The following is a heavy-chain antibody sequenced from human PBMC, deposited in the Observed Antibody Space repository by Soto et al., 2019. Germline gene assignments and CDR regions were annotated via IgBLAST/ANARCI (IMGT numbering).Heavy chain of an antibody. CDR2: IFYTGST. D-gene: IGHD1-1*01. CDR3: ARHYPIGNNWNYFDY. Sequence: PPWTVSYGTISNFDWGWIRQPPRKEQEWIGYIFYTGSTNYNPSLKSRVTISVDTSKNQFSLKLSSVTAADTAVYYCARHYPIGNNWNYFDYWGQGTLVTVSS. CDR1: YGTISNFD. V-gene: IGHV4-59*08. J-gene: IGHJ4*02.